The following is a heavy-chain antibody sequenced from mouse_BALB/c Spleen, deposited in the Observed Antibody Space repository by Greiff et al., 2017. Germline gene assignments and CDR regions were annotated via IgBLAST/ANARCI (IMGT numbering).Heavy chain of an antibody. CDR1: GFNIKDYY. V-gene: IGHV14-1*02. CDR3: ADSSGSPSWFAY. CDR2: IDPENGNT. D-gene: IGHD3-2*01. J-gene: IGHJ3*01. Sequence: EVKVVESGAELVWPGALVKLSCKASGFNIKDYYMHWVKQRPEQGLEWIGWIDPENGNTIYDPKFQGKASITADTSSNTAYLQLSSLTSEDTAVYYCADSSGSPSWFAYWGQGTLVTVSA.